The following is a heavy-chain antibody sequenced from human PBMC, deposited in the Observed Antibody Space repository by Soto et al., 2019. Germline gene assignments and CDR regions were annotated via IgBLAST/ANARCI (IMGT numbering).Heavy chain of an antibody. CDR3: ARGPYCGGDCYSTYYYYYYGMDV. J-gene: IGHJ6*02. D-gene: IGHD2-21*02. CDR2: IYSGGST. CDR1: GFTVSSNY. V-gene: IGHV3-53*01. Sequence: EVQLVESGGGLIQPGGSLRLSCAASGFTVSSNYMSWVRQAPGKGLEWVSVIYSGGSTYYADSVKCRFTISRDNSKNTLYLQMNSLRAEDTAVYYCARGPYCGGDCYSTYYYYYYGMDVWGQGTTVTVSS.